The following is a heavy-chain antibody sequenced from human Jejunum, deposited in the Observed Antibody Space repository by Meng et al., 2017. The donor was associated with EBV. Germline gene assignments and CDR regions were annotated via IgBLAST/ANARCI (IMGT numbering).Heavy chain of an antibody. CDR1: GDSTSSSHW. Sequence: QVQLQESGLGLVTPSGTLSLTCAVTGDSTSSSHWWSWVRQPPGKGLEWIGEMHPGGSTNYNPSLKSRVTISVDNSKNQFSLKLTSVTAADTAVYYCAKSNDYSFNSWGQGTLVTVSS. CDR2: MHPGGST. V-gene: IGHV4-4*02. CDR3: AKSNDYSFNS. J-gene: IGHJ4*02. D-gene: IGHD4-11*01.